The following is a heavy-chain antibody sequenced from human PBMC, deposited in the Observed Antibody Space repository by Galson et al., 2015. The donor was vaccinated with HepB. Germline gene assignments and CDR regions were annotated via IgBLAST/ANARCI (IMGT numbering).Heavy chain of an antibody. CDR3: AKVVTPPVRIVGATDAFDI. CDR2: ISGSGGST. D-gene: IGHD1-26*01. CDR1: GFTFSSYA. Sequence: SLRLSCAASGFTFSSYAMSWVRQAPGKGLEWVSAISGSGGSTYYADSVKGRFTISRDNSKNTLYLQMNSLRAEDTAVYYCAKVVTPPVRIVGATDAFDIWGQGTMVTVSS. V-gene: IGHV3-23*01. J-gene: IGHJ3*02.